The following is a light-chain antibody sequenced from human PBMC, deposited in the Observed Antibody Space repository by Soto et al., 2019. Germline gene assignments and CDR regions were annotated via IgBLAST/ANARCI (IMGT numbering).Light chain of an antibody. CDR1: QTISSW. Sequence: DIQMTQSPSTLSGSVGDRVTITCRASQTISSWLAWYQQKPGKDPKLLIYKASTLKSGVPSRFSGSGSGTEFNLTIISLQTDDSATYECLQKHNYTRTFGQGTKVDIK. CDR2: KAS. J-gene: IGKJ1*01. V-gene: IGKV1-5*03. CDR3: LQKHNYTRT.